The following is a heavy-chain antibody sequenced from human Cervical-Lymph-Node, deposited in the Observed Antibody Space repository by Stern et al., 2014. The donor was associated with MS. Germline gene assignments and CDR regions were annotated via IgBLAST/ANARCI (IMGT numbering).Heavy chain of an antibody. CDR2: ISSSGTTI. J-gene: IGHJ4*02. V-gene: IGHV3-11*01. CDR1: GSNFTDYY. CDR3: SAFVVY. Sequence: VQLVESGGGLVKPGGSLRLSCTASGSNFTDYYINWIRQAPGKGLAWVSYISSSGTTIFYADSVKGRFTISRDNAKRSVFLDMNSLRAEDTAVYYCSAFVVYWGQGTLVTVSS.